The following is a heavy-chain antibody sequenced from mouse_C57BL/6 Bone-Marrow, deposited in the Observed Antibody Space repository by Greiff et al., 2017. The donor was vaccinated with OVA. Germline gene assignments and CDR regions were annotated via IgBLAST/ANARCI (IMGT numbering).Heavy chain of an antibody. Sequence: QVQLQQSGAELVRPGTSVKMSCKASGYTFTNYWIGWAKQRPGHGLEWIGDIYPGGGYTNYNEKFKGKATLTADKSSSTAYMQFSSLTSEDSASYYCARYGDGYYDGYWGQGTTLTVSS. D-gene: IGHD2-3*01. CDR2: IYPGGGYT. J-gene: IGHJ2*01. CDR3: ARYGDGYYDGY. V-gene: IGHV1-63*01. CDR1: GYTFTNYW.